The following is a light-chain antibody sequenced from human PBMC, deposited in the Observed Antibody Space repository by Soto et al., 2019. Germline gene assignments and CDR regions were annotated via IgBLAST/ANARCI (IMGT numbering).Light chain of an antibody. CDR2: DVS. V-gene: IGLV2-14*03. Sequence: QSALTQPASVSGSPGQSITISCTGTSSDVGGYNYVSWYQHHPGTAPQLIIYDVSNRPSGISNRFSGSKSGNTASLSISGLQAEDEADYYCSSYTITSTYVFGTGTKVTVL. CDR1: SSDVGGYNY. J-gene: IGLJ1*01. CDR3: SSYTITSTYV.